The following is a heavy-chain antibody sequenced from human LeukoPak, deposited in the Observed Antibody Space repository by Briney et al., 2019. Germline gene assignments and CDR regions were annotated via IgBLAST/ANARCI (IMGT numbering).Heavy chain of an antibody. CDR2: IGTSSTTI. Sequence: GGSLRLSCAASGFTFSSYTMNWVRQPPGKGLEWASNIGTSSTTIYYADSVKGRLTISRDNAKNSLYLQMNSLRADDTAVYYCARFAAGGSYYYYMDVWGKGTTVTVSS. CDR1: GFTFSSYT. J-gene: IGHJ6*03. D-gene: IGHD6-25*01. CDR3: ARFAAGGSYYYYMDV. V-gene: IGHV3-48*01.